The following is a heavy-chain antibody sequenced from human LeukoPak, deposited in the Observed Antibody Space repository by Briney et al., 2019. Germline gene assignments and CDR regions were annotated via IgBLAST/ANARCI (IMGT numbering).Heavy chain of an antibody. CDR2: ISYDGNHK. CDR3: AKGELHFNTCSFDY. J-gene: IGHJ4*02. V-gene: IGHV3-30*18. D-gene: IGHD1-26*01. CDR1: GFTFSSG. Sequence: GGSLGLSCAASGFTFSSGMHWVRQAPGKGLEWVAVISYDGNHKYYGDSVKGRFTISRDKSRNTLYLQMDSLKTEDTAVYYCAKGELHFNTCSFDYWGQGTLVTVSS.